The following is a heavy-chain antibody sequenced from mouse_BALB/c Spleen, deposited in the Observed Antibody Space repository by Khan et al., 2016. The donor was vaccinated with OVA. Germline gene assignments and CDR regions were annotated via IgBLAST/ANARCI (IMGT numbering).Heavy chain of an antibody. CDR1: GYTFTNYV. CDR3: AREASSWDFSFPY. CDR2: INPYNAGT. J-gene: IGHJ3*01. V-gene: IGHV1S136*01. D-gene: IGHD4-1*01. Sequence: VQLKESGPELVEPGASMKMSCKASGYTFTNYVMHWVKQKPGQGLEWIGYINPYNAGTRYNEKFKGKATLTSDISSTTAYMELSSLTSEDSAVYYCAREASSWDFSFPYWGQGTLVTVSA.